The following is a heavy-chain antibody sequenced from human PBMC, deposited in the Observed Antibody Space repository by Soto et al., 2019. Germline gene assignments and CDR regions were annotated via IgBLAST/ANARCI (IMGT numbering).Heavy chain of an antibody. CDR1: GFTFSWFW. Sequence: EVQLVESGGGLVQPGGSLRLSCAASGFTFSWFWRTWVRQAPGKGLEWVANIKQDGSAKYYVDSVEGRFTISRDNTKNSLYLLMNSLRAEDTAVYYCAREHNGGLSSRPGCGRYGLDVWGPGTTVTVSS. D-gene: IGHD2-8*01. CDR2: IKQDGSAK. CDR3: AREHNGGLSSRPGCGRYGLDV. J-gene: IGHJ6*02. V-gene: IGHV3-7*01.